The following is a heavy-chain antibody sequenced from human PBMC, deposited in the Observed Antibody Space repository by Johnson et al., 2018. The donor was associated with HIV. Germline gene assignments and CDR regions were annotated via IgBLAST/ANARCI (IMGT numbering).Heavy chain of an antibody. Sequence: EKLVESGGGLVQPGGSLRLSCAASGFPFSSYAMSWVRQAPGKGLPWVSSISGSGGSTYYADSVKGRFTISRDNSKNTLYLQMNSLSAEDTAVYYCARARAGDAFDIWGQGTMVTVSS. D-gene: IGHD6-13*01. J-gene: IGHJ3*02. V-gene: IGHV3-23*04. CDR1: GFPFSSYA. CDR2: ISGSGGST. CDR3: ARARAGDAFDI.